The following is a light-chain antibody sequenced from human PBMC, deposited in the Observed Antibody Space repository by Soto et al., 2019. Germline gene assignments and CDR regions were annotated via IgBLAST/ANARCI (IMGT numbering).Light chain of an antibody. Sequence: QSALTQPASVSGSPGQSIIISCTGTSSDGGDYNFVSWYQQHPGKAPKLMIYEVSNRPSGVSNRFSGSKSGNTASLTISGLQAEDEADYYCSSYTSSTTRGIYVFGTGTKVTVL. CDR2: EVS. CDR1: SSDGGDYNF. CDR3: SSYTSSTTRGIYV. V-gene: IGLV2-14*01. J-gene: IGLJ1*01.